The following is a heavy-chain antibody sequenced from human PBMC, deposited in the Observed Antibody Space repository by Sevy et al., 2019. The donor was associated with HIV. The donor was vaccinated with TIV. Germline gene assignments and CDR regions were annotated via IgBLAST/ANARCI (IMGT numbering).Heavy chain of an antibody. D-gene: IGHD3-10*01. J-gene: IGHJ5*02. CDR2: IYYSGST. Sequence: SETLSLTCTVSGGSISSYYWSWIRQPPGKGLEWIGYIYYSGSTNYNPSLKSRVTISVDTSKNQFSLKLSSVTAADTAVYYCARSSGTMVRGVSNWFDPWGQRTLVTVSS. CDR3: ARSSGTMVRGVSNWFDP. CDR1: GGSISSYY. V-gene: IGHV4-59*01.